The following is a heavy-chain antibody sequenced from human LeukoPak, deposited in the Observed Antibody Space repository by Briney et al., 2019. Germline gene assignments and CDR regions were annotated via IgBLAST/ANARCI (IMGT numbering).Heavy chain of an antibody. V-gene: IGHV3-30*02. CDR2: TRYGGSNK. CDR3: AKEGIVVVIGESDAFDI. D-gene: IGHD2-21*01. CDR1: AFTLSSYG. J-gene: IGHJ3*02. Sequence: GGSLRLSCAAAAFTLSSYGMHWDRQAPGKGLEGVGFTRYGGSNKYYADPVKGRFTISRDNSKNTLYLQMNSLRAEDTAVYYCAKEGIVVVIGESDAFDIWGQGTMVTVSS.